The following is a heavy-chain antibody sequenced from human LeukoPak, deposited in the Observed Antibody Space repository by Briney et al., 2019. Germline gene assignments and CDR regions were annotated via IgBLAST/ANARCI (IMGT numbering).Heavy chain of an antibody. D-gene: IGHD2-2*01. V-gene: IGHV4-59*11. CDR3: ARVVAGATPFFDH. Sequence: SETLSLTCTVSGGSISNHYWTWIRQPPGKGLEWIGYISYSGITNYNPSLKSRVTISVDMSKNQFSLKLTSVTAADTAVYYCARVVAGATPFFDHWGQGTLVTVSS. J-gene: IGHJ4*02. CDR1: GGSISNHY. CDR2: ISYSGIT.